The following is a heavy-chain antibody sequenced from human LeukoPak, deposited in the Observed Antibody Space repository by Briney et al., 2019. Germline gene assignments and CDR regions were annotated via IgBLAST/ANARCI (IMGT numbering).Heavy chain of an antibody. CDR3: ARVESWEHSGSSQDAFDI. V-gene: IGHV1-46*01. Sequence: ASVKVSCKASGDTFTNYYMNWVRQAPGQGLEWMGIINPSGGSTSYAQKFQGRVTMTRDKSTNTVYVELSSLRSEDTAVYYCARVESWEHSGSSQDAFDIWGQGTMVTVSS. J-gene: IGHJ3*02. CDR2: INPSGGST. CDR1: GDTFTNYY. D-gene: IGHD1-26*01.